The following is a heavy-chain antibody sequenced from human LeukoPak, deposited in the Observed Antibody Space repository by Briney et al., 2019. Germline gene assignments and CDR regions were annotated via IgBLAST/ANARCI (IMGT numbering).Heavy chain of an antibody. Sequence: ASVKVSCKASGYTFTGYYMHWVRQAPGQGLEWMGRINPNSGGTNYAQKFQGRVTMTRDTSISTAYMELSRLRSDDTAVYYCARHSCGSTSCGAYFDYWGQGTLVTVSS. D-gene: IGHD2-2*01. CDR2: INPNSGGT. CDR1: GYTFTGYY. V-gene: IGHV1-2*06. J-gene: IGHJ4*02. CDR3: ARHSCGSTSCGAYFDY.